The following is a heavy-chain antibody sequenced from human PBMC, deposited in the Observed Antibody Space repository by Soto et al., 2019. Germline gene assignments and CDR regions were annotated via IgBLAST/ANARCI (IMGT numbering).Heavy chain of an antibody. D-gene: IGHD6-13*01. J-gene: IGHJ6*02. CDR1: GFTFGDYA. CDR3: TRVGGTYSSSWYYYYYGMDV. Sequence: GGSLRLSCTASGFTFGDYAMSWVRQAPGKGLEWVGFIRSKAYGGTTEYAASVKGRFTISRDDSKSIAYLQMNSLKTEDTAVYYCTRVGGTYSSSWYYYYYGMDVWGQGTTVTVSS. CDR2: IRSKAYGGTT. V-gene: IGHV3-49*04.